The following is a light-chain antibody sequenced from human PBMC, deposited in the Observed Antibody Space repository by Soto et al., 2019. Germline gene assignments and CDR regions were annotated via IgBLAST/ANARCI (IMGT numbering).Light chain of an antibody. CDR3: QSYDISLHNYV. V-gene: IGLV1-40*01. Sequence: QAVVTQPPSVSGAPGQRVSISCTGSTSNIGAPYDVHWYQHLPGAAPKLLIYGDNNRPSGVPDRFSGSKSGTSASLAITSLQAEDEADYYCQSYDISLHNYVFGTGNKLTVL. CDR2: GDN. CDR1: TSNIGAPYD. J-gene: IGLJ1*01.